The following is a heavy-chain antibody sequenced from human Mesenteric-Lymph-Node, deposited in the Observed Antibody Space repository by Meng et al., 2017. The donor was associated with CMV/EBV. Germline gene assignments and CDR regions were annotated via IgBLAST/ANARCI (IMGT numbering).Heavy chain of an antibody. CDR3: ARGLEWELTTWDY. Sequence: GDSVSSNSAAWNWIRQSPSRGLEWLGRTYYRSKWYNDYAVSVKSRITINPDTSKNQFSLQLNSVTPEDTAVYYCARGLEWELTTWDYWGQGTLVTVSS. D-gene: IGHD1-26*01. J-gene: IGHJ4*02. V-gene: IGHV6-1*01. CDR2: TYYRSKWYN. CDR1: GDSVSSNSAA.